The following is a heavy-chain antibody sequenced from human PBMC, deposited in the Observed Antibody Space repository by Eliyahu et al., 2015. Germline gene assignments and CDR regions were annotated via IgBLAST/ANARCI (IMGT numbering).Heavy chain of an antibody. CDR1: GFTFRSHG. J-gene: IGHJ4*02. Sequence: QVQLVESGGGVVQPGRSLXLSCDXSGFTFRSHGMHWVRQAPGKGLEWVALISHDGMREYYEDSVKGRFIISRDNSRSTLYLQMDSLRVEDTAIFYCARSAPYSRDWVPVDHWGQGTLVTVSS. CDR3: ARSAPYSRDWVPVDH. CDR2: ISHDGMRE. D-gene: IGHD6-19*01. V-gene: IGHV3-30*03.